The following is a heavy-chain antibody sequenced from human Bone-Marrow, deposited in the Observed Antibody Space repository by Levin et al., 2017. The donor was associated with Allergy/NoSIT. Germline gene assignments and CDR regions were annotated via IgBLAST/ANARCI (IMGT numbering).Heavy chain of an antibody. Sequence: ASVKVSCKASGYTFTGYYMHWVRQAPGQGLEWMGRINPNSGGTNYAQKFQGRVTMTRDTSISTAYMELSRLRSDDTAVYYCARDLRNVYCSSTSCYSLAGEPVGYYYYYMDVWGKGTTVTVSS. CDR1: GYTFTGYY. V-gene: IGHV1-2*06. CDR2: INPNSGGT. D-gene: IGHD2-2*01. CDR3: ARDLRNVYCSSTSCYSLAGEPVGYYYYYMDV. J-gene: IGHJ6*03.